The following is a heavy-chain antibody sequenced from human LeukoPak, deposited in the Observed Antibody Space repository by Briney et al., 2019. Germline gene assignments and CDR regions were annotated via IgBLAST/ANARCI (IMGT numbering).Heavy chain of an antibody. CDR3: AHRSSSWYCFDY. CDR1: GFSLSTSGVG. Sequence: SGPTLVNPTQTLTLTCTFSGFSLSTSGVGVGWIRQPPGKALEWLALIYWNDDNRYSPSLKSRLTITKDTSKNQVVLTMTNMDPVDTATYYCAHRSSSWYCFDYWGQGTLVTVSS. CDR2: IYWNDDN. J-gene: IGHJ4*02. V-gene: IGHV2-5*01. D-gene: IGHD6-13*01.